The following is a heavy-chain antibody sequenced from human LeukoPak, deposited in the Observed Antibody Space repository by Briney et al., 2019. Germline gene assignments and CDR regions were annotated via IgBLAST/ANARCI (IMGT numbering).Heavy chain of an antibody. CDR1: GFTFSSYW. CDR2: INSDGIST. V-gene: IGHV3-74*01. CDR3: ASPSTGVNAFDI. Sequence: GGSLRLSCAASGFTFSSYWMHWVRQAPGKGLVWVSHINSDGISTGYVDSVKGRFIISRDNAKNTLYLQMNSLRAEDTAVYYCASPSTGVNAFDIWGQGTVVTVSS. D-gene: IGHD3-9*01. J-gene: IGHJ3*02.